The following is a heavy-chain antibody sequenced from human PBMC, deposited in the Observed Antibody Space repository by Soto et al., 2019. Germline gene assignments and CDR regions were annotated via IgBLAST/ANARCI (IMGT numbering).Heavy chain of an antibody. Sequence: GESLKISCKGSGYSFTSYWIGWVRQMPGKGLEWMGIIYPGDSDTRYSPSFQGQVTISADKSISTAYLQWSSLKASDTAMYYCARQYCSSTSCYPVYYYYYGMDVWGQGTTVTV. CDR2: IYPGDSDT. CDR1: GYSFTSYW. CDR3: ARQYCSSTSCYPVYYYYYGMDV. D-gene: IGHD2-2*01. J-gene: IGHJ6*02. V-gene: IGHV5-51*01.